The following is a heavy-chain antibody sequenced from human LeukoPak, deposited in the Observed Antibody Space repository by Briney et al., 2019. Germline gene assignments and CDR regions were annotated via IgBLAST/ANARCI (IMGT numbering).Heavy chain of an antibody. V-gene: IGHV5-51*01. Sequence: GESLKISCKGSGYSFTSYWIGWVRHMPGKGLEWMGIIYPSDSDTRYSPSFQGQVTISADKSISTAYLQWSSLKASDTAMYYCARPRIQLWTDPFDYWGQGTLVTVSS. CDR1: GYSFTSYW. J-gene: IGHJ4*02. CDR2: IYPSDSDT. D-gene: IGHD5-18*01. CDR3: ARPRIQLWTDPFDY.